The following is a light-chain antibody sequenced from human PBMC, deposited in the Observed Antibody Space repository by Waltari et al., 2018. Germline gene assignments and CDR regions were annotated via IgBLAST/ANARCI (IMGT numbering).Light chain of an antibody. CDR3: SSYAGSSKGV. CDR2: AVS. V-gene: IGLV2-23*02. J-gene: IGLJ2*01. Sequence: QSALTQPASVSGSPGKSITLTGTGTSSAFGIDKRVPWSQQHPGKAPKRMIYAVSKRPSGVSDRFTGAKSGDMASLTISGLQPEDEAEYFCSSYAGSSKGVFGGGTKVTVL. CDR1: SSAFGIDKR.